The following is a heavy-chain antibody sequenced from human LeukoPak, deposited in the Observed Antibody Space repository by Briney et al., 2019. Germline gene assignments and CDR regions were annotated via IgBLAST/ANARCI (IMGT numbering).Heavy chain of an antibody. D-gene: IGHD3-3*01. V-gene: IGHV3-20*04. J-gene: IGHJ4*02. CDR1: GFIFDNYG. CDR2: IHWNGGST. CDR3: ARGPEWADY. Sequence: GGSLRLSCATSGFIFDNYGMSWVRQAPGKGLEWVSGIHWNGGSTGYADSVKGRFTISRDNAKNSVFLQMNSLRLEDTALYYCARGPEWADYWGQGTLVTVSS.